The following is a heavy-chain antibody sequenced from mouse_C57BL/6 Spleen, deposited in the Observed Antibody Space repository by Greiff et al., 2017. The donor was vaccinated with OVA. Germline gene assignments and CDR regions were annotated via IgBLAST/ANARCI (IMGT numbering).Heavy chain of an antibody. CDR1: GFNFKDYY. CDR3: APCDCYGSSYEDFDY. CDR2: IDPEDGET. D-gene: IGHD1-1*01. J-gene: IGHJ2*01. V-gene: IGHV14-2*01. Sequence: EVQLQQSGAELVKPGASVKLSCTASGFNFKDYYMHWVKQRTEQGLEWIGRIDPEDGETKYAQKFQGKATITADTSSNTAYLQLSSLTSEDTADYYCAPCDCYGSSYEDFDYWGQGTTLTVSS.